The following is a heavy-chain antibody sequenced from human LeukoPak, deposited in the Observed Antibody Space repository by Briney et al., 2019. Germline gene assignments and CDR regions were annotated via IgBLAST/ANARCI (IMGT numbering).Heavy chain of an antibody. CDR2: ISSSSSTI. CDR3: ARDIYYDSSGYYGSVY. Sequence: PGGSLRLSCAASGFTFSSYSKNWVRQAPGKGLEWVSYISSSSSTIYYADSVKGRFTISRDNAKNSLYLQMNSLRTEDTAVYYCARDIYYDSSGYYGSVYWGQGTLVTVSS. V-gene: IGHV3-48*04. J-gene: IGHJ4*02. D-gene: IGHD3-22*01. CDR1: GFTFSSYS.